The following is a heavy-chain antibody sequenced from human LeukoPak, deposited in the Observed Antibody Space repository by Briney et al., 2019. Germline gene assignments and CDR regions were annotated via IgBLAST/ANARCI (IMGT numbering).Heavy chain of an antibody. J-gene: IGHJ4*02. CDR1: GFIFRSYA. CDR3: ARGGTLPDY. Sequence: HPGGSLRLSCAAPGFIFRSYAMHWVRQAPGKGLEWAAAVSYDGSNEYYADSVKGRFTISRDNSKNTLYVQMNSLRAADTAVYYCARGGTLPDYWGQGTLVTVSS. CDR2: VSYDGSNE. V-gene: IGHV3-30-3*01. D-gene: IGHD2-15*01.